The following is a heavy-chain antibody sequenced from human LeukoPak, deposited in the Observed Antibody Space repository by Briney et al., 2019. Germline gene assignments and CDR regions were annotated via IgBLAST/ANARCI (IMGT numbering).Heavy chain of an antibody. J-gene: IGHJ4*02. Sequence: SETLSLTCTVSGGSISSYYWSWIRQPPGKGLEWIGYIHYSGSTNYNPSLKSRVTISVDTSKNQFSLKLSSVTAADTAVYYCARQKTTANHYYFDYWGQGTLVTVSS. CDR2: IHYSGST. D-gene: IGHD4-17*01. CDR3: ARQKTTANHYYFDY. V-gene: IGHV4-59*01. CDR1: GGSISSYY.